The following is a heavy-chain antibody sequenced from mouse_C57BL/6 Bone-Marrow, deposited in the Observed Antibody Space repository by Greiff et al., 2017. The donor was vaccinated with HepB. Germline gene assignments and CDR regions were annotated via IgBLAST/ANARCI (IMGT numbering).Heavy chain of an antibody. CDR3: ARDGRTTVVATYYAMDY. CDR2: ISDGGSYT. D-gene: IGHD1-1*01. V-gene: IGHV5-4*01. Sequence: DVKLVESGGGLVKPGGSLKLSCAASGFTFSSYAMSWVRQTPEKRLEWVATISDGGSYTYYPDNVKGRFTISRDNAKNNLYLQMSHLKSEDTAMYYCARDGRTTVVATYYAMDYWGQGTSVTVSS. CDR1: GFTFSSYA. J-gene: IGHJ4*01.